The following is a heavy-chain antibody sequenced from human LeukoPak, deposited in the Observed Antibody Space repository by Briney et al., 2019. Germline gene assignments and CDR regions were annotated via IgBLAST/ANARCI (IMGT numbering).Heavy chain of an antibody. Sequence: GGSLSLSCAASGFTFSSYAMSWVRQAPGKGLEWVSAISGRGDRTYYADSVKGRFTISRDNAKNTLYLQMNSLRAEDTAMYYCARGSDCSGGSCYSYWYFDLWGRGTLVTVSS. CDR3: ARGSDCSGGSCYSYWYFDL. CDR2: ISGRGDRT. D-gene: IGHD2-15*01. V-gene: IGHV3-23*01. J-gene: IGHJ2*01. CDR1: GFTFSSYA.